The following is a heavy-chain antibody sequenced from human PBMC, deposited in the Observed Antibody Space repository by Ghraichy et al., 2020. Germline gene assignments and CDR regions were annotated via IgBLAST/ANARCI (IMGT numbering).Heavy chain of an antibody. V-gene: IGHV3-7*01. J-gene: IGHJ6*03. CDR3: ARVSGDGYYSYMDV. Sequence: GGSLRLSCAASGFTFSSYWMNWVRQAPGKGLEWVAKIKQDGSEKYYVDSVKGRFTISRDNAKNSLYLQMNSLRAEDTAVYYCARVSGDGYYSYMDVWGKGTTVTVSS. CDR1: GFTFSSYW. D-gene: IGHD7-27*01. CDR2: IKQDGSEK.